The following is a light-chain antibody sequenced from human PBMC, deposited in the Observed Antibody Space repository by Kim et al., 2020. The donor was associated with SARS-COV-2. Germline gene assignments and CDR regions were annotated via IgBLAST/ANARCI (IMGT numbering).Light chain of an antibody. J-gene: IGKJ1*01. CDR3: QQYGSSPL. V-gene: IGKV3-20*01. CDR2: GAS. Sequence: EIVLTQSPCTLSLSPGERATLACRASQSIAINYLAWYQQKPGQAPRLLIHGASRRAAGIPDRFSGSGSGTDFTLTISRLEPEDFAVYYCQQYGSSPLFGQGTKGDIK. CDR1: QSIAINY.